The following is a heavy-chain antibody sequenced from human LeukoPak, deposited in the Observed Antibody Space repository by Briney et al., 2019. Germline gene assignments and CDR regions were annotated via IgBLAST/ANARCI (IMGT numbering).Heavy chain of an antibody. J-gene: IGHJ4*02. CDR3: ATSSEGGYSYGSDIDY. D-gene: IGHD5-18*01. Sequence: ASVKVSCKASGYTFTAYYMYWVRQAPGQGLECMGRINPNSGGTNYAQKFQGRVTTTRDTSISTAYMELRRLRSDDTAVYYCATSSEGGYSYGSDIDYWGQGTLVTVSS. CDR2: INPNSGGT. V-gene: IGHV1-2*06. CDR1: GYTFTAYY.